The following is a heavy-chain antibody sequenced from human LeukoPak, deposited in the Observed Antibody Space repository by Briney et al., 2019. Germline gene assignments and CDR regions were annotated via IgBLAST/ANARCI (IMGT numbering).Heavy chain of an antibody. J-gene: IGHJ4*02. Sequence: ASVKVSCKASGYTFARYGISWVRQAPGQGLEWMGWISPYNGHTNYVQNLQGRVTMSTDTSTSTAYMELSRLRSDDTAVYYCATFAGEHQAPFDYWGQGTLVTVSS. CDR3: ATFAGEHQAPFDY. CDR2: ISPYNGHT. D-gene: IGHD1-26*01. V-gene: IGHV1-18*01. CDR1: GYTFARYG.